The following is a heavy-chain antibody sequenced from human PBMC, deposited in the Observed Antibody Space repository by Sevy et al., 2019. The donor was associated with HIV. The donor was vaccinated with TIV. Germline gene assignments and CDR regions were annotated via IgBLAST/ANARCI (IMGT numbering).Heavy chain of an antibody. CDR2: ISHDGGTQ. CDR3: ARDALPFCGGDCYSHFFDP. V-gene: IGHV3-30*04. CDR1: GFTFSSYS. D-gene: IGHD2-21*02. Sequence: GGSLRLSCVGSGFTFSSYSFNWVRLAPGKGLEWVSLISHDGGTQFFASSVRGRFTISRDNSKNTLWLEMNSLRPEDTAVYFCARDALPFCGGDCYSHFFDPWGQGTLVTVSS. J-gene: IGHJ5*02.